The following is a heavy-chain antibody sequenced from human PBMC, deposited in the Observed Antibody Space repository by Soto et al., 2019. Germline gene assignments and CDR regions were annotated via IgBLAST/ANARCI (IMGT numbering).Heavy chain of an antibody. V-gene: IGHV5-10-1*01. D-gene: IGHD2-21*02. Sequence: GESLKISCKGSGYSFTSYWISWVRQMPGKGLEWMGRIDPSDSYTNYSPSFQGHVTISADKSISTAYLQWSSLKASDTAMYSCARHVRAYCGGDCYYDAFDIWGQGTMVTVSS. J-gene: IGHJ3*02. CDR3: ARHVRAYCGGDCYYDAFDI. CDR1: GYSFTSYW. CDR2: IDPSDSYT.